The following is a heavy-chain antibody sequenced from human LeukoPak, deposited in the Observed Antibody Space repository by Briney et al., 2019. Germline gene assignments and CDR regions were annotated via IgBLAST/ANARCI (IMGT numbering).Heavy chain of an antibody. CDR3: ARESLYYYDSSGYRMPVYYYYYGMDV. D-gene: IGHD3-22*01. V-gene: IGHV3-11*01. Sequence: GGSLRLSCAASGFTFSDYYMSWVRQAPGKGLEWVSYISSSGSTIYYADSVKGGFTISRDNAKNSLYLQMNSLRAEDTAVYYCARESLYYYDSSGYRMPVYYYYYGMDVWGQGTTVTVSS. J-gene: IGHJ6*02. CDR2: ISSSGSTI. CDR1: GFTFSDYY.